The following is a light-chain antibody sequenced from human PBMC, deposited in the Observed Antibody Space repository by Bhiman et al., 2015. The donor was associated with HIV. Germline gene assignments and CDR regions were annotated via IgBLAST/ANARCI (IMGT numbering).Light chain of an antibody. CDR2: RNN. Sequence: QSVLTQPPSASGTPGQRVTISCSGSSSNIGSNYVYWYQQLPGTTPKLLIYRNNQRPSGVPDRFSGSKSGTSASLAITGLQIEDEADYYCQSYDSTLSASVFGTGTMVTAL. V-gene: IGLV1-47*01. J-gene: IGLJ1*01. CDR1: SSNIGSNY. CDR3: QSYDSTLSASV.